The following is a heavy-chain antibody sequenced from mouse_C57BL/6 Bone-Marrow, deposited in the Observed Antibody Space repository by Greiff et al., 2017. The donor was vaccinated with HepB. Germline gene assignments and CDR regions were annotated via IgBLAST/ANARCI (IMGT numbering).Heavy chain of an antibody. V-gene: IGHV1-55*01. J-gene: IGHJ2*01. CDR1: GYTFTSYW. D-gene: IGHD3-1*01. CDR2: IYPGSGST. CDR3: ARNCSGLFFDY. Sequence: QVQLKQPGAELVKPGASVKMSCKASGYTFTSYWITWVKQRPGQGLEWIGDIYPGSGSTNYNEKFKSKATLAVDTSSSTAYMQLSSLTSEDSAVYYCARNCSGLFFDYWGQGTTLTVSS.